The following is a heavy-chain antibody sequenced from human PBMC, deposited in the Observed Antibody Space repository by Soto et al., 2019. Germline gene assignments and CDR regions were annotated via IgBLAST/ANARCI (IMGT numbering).Heavy chain of an antibody. CDR3: AKNRGRVTTSWYFDY. Sequence: GGSLRLSCAASGFTFSGYAMSWVRQAPGKGLEWVSVIHGGGNSAYYADSVKGRFTISRDNSKNTLYLQMSSLRGEDTAVYYCAKNRGRVTTSWYFDYWGQGTLVTVS. D-gene: IGHD4-17*01. CDR2: IHGGGNSA. V-gene: IGHV3-23*01. CDR1: GFTFSGYA. J-gene: IGHJ4*02.